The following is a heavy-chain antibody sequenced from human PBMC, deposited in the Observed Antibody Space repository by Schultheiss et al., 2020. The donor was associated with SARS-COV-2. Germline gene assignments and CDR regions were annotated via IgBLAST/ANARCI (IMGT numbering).Heavy chain of an antibody. V-gene: IGHV4-38-2*02. Sequence: SETLSLTCTVSGGSISSYYWGWIRQPPGKGLEWIGSIYHSGSTYYNPSLKSRVTISVDTSKNQFSLKLSSVTAADTAVYYCARRGDGSGSYYSPYQQYYYYYMDVWGKGTTVTVSS. CDR1: GGSISSYY. D-gene: IGHD3-10*01. J-gene: IGHJ6*03. CDR3: ARRGDGSGSYYSPYQQYYYYYMDV. CDR2: IYHSGST.